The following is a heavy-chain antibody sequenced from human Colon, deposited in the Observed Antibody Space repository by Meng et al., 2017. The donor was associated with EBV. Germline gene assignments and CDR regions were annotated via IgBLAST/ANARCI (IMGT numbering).Heavy chain of an antibody. CDR3: ARHFINWFDP. CDR1: GVSIGSYY. Sequence: HLPGGRPAPVKLSGPRSPTCPVSGVSIGSYYGSWIRQPPGKGLEWIGYIYYSGSTDYNPSLKSRVTISVDTSKNQFSLKLSSVTAADTAVYYCARHFINWFDPWGQGTLVTVSS. J-gene: IGHJ5*02. V-gene: IGHV4-59*08. CDR2: IYYSGST.